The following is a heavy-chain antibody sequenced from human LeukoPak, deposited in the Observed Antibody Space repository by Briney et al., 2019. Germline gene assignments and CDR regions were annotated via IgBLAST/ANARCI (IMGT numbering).Heavy chain of an antibody. V-gene: IGHV1-2*02. J-gene: IGHJ4*02. CDR1: GYTFTSQH. D-gene: IGHD2-15*01. Sequence: GASVKVSCKATGYTFTSQHMHWVRQAPGQGPEWMGWINPNSGGTIYAQRFQGRVTMTRETSISTAYMELTRLTSDDTAVDFCAREFGGLDYWGQGTLVTVSS. CDR2: INPNSGGT. CDR3: AREFGGLDY.